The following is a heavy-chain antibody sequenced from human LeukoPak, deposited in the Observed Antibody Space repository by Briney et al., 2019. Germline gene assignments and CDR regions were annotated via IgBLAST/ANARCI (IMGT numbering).Heavy chain of an antibody. CDR1: GYTFTGYY. Sequence: ASVKVSCKASGYTFTGYYMHWVRQAPGQGLEWMGWINPNSGGTNYAQKFQGRVTMTRDTSISTAYMELSRLRSDDTAVYYCARFGRYYYGSGYYFDYWGQGTLVTVSS. CDR2: INPNSGGT. V-gene: IGHV1-2*02. J-gene: IGHJ4*02. D-gene: IGHD3-10*01. CDR3: ARFGRYYYGSGYYFDY.